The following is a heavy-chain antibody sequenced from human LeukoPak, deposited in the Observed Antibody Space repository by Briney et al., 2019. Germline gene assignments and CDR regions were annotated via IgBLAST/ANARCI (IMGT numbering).Heavy chain of an antibody. CDR1: GFTFSSYS. V-gene: IGHV3-48*02. CDR3: ARDLKTGSSWGDFDY. D-gene: IGHD6-13*01. CDR2: INSGSSVI. Sequence: GGSLRLSCAASGFTFSSYSMNWVRLAPGKGLEWVSYINSGSSVIYYADSVKGRFTISRDNAKNSLYLQMNSLRDEDTAVYYCARDLKTGSSWGDFDYWGQGTLVTVSS. J-gene: IGHJ4*02.